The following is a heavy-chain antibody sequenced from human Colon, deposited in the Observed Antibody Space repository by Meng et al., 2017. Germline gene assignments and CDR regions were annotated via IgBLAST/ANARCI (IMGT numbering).Heavy chain of an antibody. D-gene: IGHD6-19*01. CDR3: ASFPPPGKQWLVTDY. J-gene: IGHJ4*02. CDR2: IYHSGST. CDR1: GGSSSSSNW. V-gene: IGHV4-4*02. Sequence: QVRLQGSGPGLVKPSGTLSLTCAVSGGSSSSSNWWSWVRQPPGKGLEWIGEIYHSGSTNYNPSLKSRVTISVDKSKNQFSLKLSSVTAADTAVYYCASFPPPGKQWLVTDYWGQGTLVTVSS.